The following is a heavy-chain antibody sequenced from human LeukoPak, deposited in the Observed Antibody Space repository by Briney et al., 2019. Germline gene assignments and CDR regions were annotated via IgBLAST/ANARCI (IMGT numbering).Heavy chain of an antibody. J-gene: IGHJ3*02. CDR1: GFTFSSYS. CDR3: ARDIYYYDSSGSFYAFDI. D-gene: IGHD3-22*01. CDR2: ISSSSSYI. Sequence: KSGGSLRLSCAASGFTFSSYSMNWVRQAPGKGLEWVSSISSSSSYIYYADSVKGRFTISRDNAKNSLYLQMNSLRAEDTAVYYCARDIYYYDSSGSFYAFDIWGQGTMVTVSS. V-gene: IGHV3-21*01.